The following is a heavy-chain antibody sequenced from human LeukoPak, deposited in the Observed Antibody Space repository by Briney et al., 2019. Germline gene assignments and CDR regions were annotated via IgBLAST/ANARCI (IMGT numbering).Heavy chain of an antibody. CDR3: AKAPPEQWLPYYYYGMDV. J-gene: IGHJ6*02. D-gene: IGHD6-19*01. V-gene: IGHV3-30*18. Sequence: PGGSLRLSCAASGFTFSSYGMHWVRQAPGKGLEWVAVISYDGSNKYYADSVKGRFTISRDNSKNTLYLQMNSLRAEDTAVYYCAKAPPEQWLPYYYYGMDVWGQGTTVTVSS. CDR1: GFTFSSYG. CDR2: ISYDGSNK.